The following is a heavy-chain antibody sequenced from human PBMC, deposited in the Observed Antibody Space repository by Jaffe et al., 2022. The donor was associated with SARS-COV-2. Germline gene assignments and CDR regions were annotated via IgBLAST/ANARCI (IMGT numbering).Heavy chain of an antibody. J-gene: IGHJ3*01. CDR1: GGSIRSSSSY. V-gene: IGHV4-61*02. CDR3: ARETVPMYRGVPGTFDV. CDR2: ISPSGTT. Sequence: QVQLQESGPGLVKPSQTLSLICSVSGGSIRSSSSYWSWVRQPAGKGLEWIGRISPSGTTNYNPSLKSRVTISVDTSKNQFSLNLSSVSAADSATYYCARETVPMYRGVPGTFDVWGQGTMVTVSS. D-gene: IGHD3-10*01.